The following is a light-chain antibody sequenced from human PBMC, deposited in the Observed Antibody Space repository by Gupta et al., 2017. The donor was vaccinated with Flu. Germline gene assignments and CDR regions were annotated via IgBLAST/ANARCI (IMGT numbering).Light chain of an antibody. CDR3: QQSHSVPIT. V-gene: IGKV1-39*01. J-gene: IGKJ5*01. Sequence: DSHMTQSPSSLSASVGDRVTITCRASQDIHTYLHWFQQKPGRAPKLLIYAASRLQCGVPSRFSGSGSGTDFTLTISSLQTEDFATYYCQQSHSVPITFGQGTQLEIK. CDR2: AAS. CDR1: QDIHTY.